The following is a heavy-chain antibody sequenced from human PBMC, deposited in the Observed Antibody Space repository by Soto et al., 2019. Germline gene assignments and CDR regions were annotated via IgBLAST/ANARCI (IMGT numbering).Heavy chain of an antibody. CDR1: GFALSNYN. V-gene: IGHV3-48*01. CDR2: INSGGSTIFHPSTV. J-gene: IGHJ4*02. CDR3: ATSPFLRMTTHSFAY. D-gene: IGHD1-1*01. Sequence: PGGSLRLSCAASGFALSNYNMNWVRQAPGKGLEWISYINSGGSTIFHPSTVHYADAVKGRFTISRDNAKNSLYLQMDSLGAEDTAVYYCATSPFLRMTTHSFAYWGQGALVTVSS.